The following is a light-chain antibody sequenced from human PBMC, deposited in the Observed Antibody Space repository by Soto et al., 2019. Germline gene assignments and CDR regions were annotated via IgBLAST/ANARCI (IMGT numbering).Light chain of an antibody. J-gene: IGKJ1*01. CDR1: QSVSSN. CDR3: QQYNNWPTWT. V-gene: IGKV3-15*01. CDR2: GAS. Sequence: EIVMTQPPATLSVSPGERAALSSSASQSVSSNLAWYQQKPGQAPRLLIYGASTRATGIPARFSGSGSGTEFTLTISSLQSEDFAVYYCQQYNNWPTWTFGQGTKVDIK.